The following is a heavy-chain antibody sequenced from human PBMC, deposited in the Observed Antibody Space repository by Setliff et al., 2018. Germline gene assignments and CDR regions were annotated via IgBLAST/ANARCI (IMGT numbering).Heavy chain of an antibody. CDR2: ISGSGGST. CDR1: GLTXXXXX. Sequence: RLCXGAAGLTXXXXXMNGVRRAPGKGLEWVSAISGSGGSTXXXXXVXGRFTISRDNSKXTLYLQMNSLRAXXXAXXXXXSGSYLFVYWGQGSLVTVSS. D-gene: IGHD1-26*01. V-gene: IGHV3-23*01. J-gene: IGHJ4*02. CDR3: XSGSYLFVY.